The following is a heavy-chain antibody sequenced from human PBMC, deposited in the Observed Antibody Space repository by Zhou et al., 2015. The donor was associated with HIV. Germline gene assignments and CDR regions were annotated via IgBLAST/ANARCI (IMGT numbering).Heavy chain of an antibody. V-gene: IGHV1-69*01. CDR2: IIPIFGTA. D-gene: IGHD5-24*01. CDR3: ARSMATGDAFDI. Sequence: QVQLVQSGAEVKKPGSSVKVSCKASGGTFNNNPFNWVRQAPGQGLEWMGGIIPIFGTANYAQKFQGRVTITADESTSTAYMELSSLRSEDTAVYYCARSMATGDAFDIWGQGTMVTVSS. CDR1: GGTFNNNP. J-gene: IGHJ3*02.